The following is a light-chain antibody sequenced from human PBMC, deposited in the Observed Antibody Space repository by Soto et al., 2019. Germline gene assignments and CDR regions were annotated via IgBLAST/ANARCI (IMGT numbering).Light chain of an antibody. J-gene: IGKJ2*01. Sequence: IQMTQSPYSLSPSDGDRVTITCRVSQSISTYLNWYQQKPGRAPKLLIYLASTLQSGVPSRFSGSGSGTDFTLTISSLQPEDFATYYCQQSFGTFMYTFGQGTKVDIK. CDR2: LAS. V-gene: IGKV1-39*01. CDR1: QSISTY. CDR3: QQSFGTFMYT.